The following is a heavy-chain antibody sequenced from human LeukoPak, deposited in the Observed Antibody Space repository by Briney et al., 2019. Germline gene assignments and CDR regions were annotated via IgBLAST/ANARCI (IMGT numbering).Heavy chain of an antibody. CDR1: GFTFSSYE. Sequence: QTGGSLRLSCAASGFTFSSYEMNWVRQAPGKGLEWVSYISSSGSTIYYADSVKGRFTISRDNAKNSLYLQMNSLRAEDTAVYYCARLAVAGTNGVDYWGQGTLVTVSS. J-gene: IGHJ4*02. V-gene: IGHV3-48*03. CDR2: ISSSGSTI. D-gene: IGHD6-19*01. CDR3: ARLAVAGTNGVDY.